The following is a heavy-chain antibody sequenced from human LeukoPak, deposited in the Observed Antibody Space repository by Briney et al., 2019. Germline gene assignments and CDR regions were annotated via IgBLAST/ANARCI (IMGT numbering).Heavy chain of an antibody. Sequence: GGSLRLSCGASGFTFRTSWMNWVRQAPGKGLECVASINPDGSEKYSVDSVKGRFTISRDNAKNSLYLQMNSLRAEDTAVYYCARDRGYSSFDYWGQGTLVTVSS. CDR3: ARDRGYSSFDY. J-gene: IGHJ4*02. CDR1: GFTFRTSW. D-gene: IGHD6-19*01. V-gene: IGHV3-7*01. CDR2: INPDGSEK.